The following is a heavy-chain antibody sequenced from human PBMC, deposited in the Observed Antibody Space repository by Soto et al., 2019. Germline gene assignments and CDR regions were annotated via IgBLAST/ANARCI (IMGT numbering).Heavy chain of an antibody. V-gene: IGHV1-69*13. CDR2: IIPIFGTA. CDR1: GGTFSSYA. Sequence: SVKVSCKASGGTFSSYAISWVRQAPGQGLEWMGGIIPIFGTANYAQKFQGRVTITADESTSTAYMELSSLRSEDRAVYYCARDFVVGGPTINSSYGMDVCGQGATVTVSS. D-gene: IGHD1-26*01. CDR3: ARDFVVGGPTINSSYGMDV. J-gene: IGHJ6*02.